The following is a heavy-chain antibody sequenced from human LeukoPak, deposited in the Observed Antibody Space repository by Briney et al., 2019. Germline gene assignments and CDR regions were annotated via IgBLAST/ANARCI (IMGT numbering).Heavy chain of an antibody. CDR1: GFTFSSYA. CDR3: ARDSYSSSWCFDY. D-gene: IGHD6-13*01. J-gene: IGHJ4*02. V-gene: IGHV3-30-3*01. Sequence: GGSLRLSCAASGFTFSSYAMHWVRQAPGKGLKWVAVISYDGSNKYYADSVKGRFTISRDNSKNTLYLQMNSLRAEDTAVYYCARDSYSSSWCFDYWGQGTLVTVSS. CDR2: ISYDGSNK.